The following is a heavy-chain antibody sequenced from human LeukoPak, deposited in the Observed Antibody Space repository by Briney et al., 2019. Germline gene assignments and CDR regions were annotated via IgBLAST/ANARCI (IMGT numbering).Heavy chain of an antibody. Sequence: PGGSLRLSCAASGFTFSRYWMHWVRQAPGKGLVRVSRIKSDGSTNYADSVKGRFTISRDNAKNTVSLQMNSLRAEDTGVYYCARAPAEIGGYYPEYFRHWGQGTLVTVSS. V-gene: IGHV3-74*01. CDR3: ARAPAEIGGYYPEYFRH. J-gene: IGHJ1*01. CDR1: GFTFSRYW. CDR2: IKSDGST. D-gene: IGHD3-22*01.